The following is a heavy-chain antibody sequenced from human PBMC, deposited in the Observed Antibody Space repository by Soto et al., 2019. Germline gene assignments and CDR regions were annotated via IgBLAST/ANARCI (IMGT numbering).Heavy chain of an antibody. V-gene: IGHV4-39*01. CDR2: IYFSGSI. CDR3: ARHAWSTHLYGLHV. CDR1: GGSISSRGYY. J-gene: IGHJ6*02. Sequence: SETLSLTCTVSGGSISSRGYYWAWVRQPPGKGLEWIGSIYFSGSIYYSPSLKSRITISVDTAKNQFSLKLNSVTAADTAVYYWARHAWSTHLYGLHVWGPGTSVTVSS. D-gene: IGHD2-15*01.